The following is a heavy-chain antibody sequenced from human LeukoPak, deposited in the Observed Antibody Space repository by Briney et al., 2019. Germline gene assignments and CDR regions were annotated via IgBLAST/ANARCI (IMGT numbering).Heavy chain of an antibody. V-gene: IGHV3-30*18. J-gene: IGHJ4*02. D-gene: IGHD1-26*01. Sequence: GGSLRLSCAASGFTFSSYGMHGVRQAPGKGLEWVAVISYDGSNKYYADSVKGRFTISRDNSKNTLYLQMNSLRAEDTAVYYCAKALRGAREVVDYWGQGTLVTVSS. CDR3: AKALRGAREVVDY. CDR1: GFTFSSYG. CDR2: ISYDGSNK.